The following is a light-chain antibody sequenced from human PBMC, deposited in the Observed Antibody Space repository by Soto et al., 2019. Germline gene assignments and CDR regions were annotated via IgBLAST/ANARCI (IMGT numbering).Light chain of an antibody. CDR1: SSDVGAYNY. J-gene: IGLJ3*02. CDR2: DVI. V-gene: IGLV2-14*03. CDR3: SSYTTSSTVV. Sequence: QSALTQPASVSGSPGQSSTISCTGTSSDVGAYNYVSWYQQHPGNAPKLLIFDVINRPSGVSNRFSGSKSDNTASLTISGLQAEDEADYYCSSYTTSSTVVFGGGTKLTVL.